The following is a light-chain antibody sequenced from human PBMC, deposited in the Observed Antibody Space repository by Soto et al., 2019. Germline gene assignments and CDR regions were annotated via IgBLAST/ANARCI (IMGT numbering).Light chain of an antibody. CDR3: AAWDDSLNGVV. CDR1: SSNIGSNT. CDR2: SNN. J-gene: IGLJ2*01. Sequence: QSVLTQPPSASGTPGQRVTISCSGSSSNIGSNTVNWYQQLPGTAPKLLIYSNNQRPSGVPDRFSGSKSGTSASLAISGLQSEDGAEYYCAAWDDSLNGVVFGGGTKLTVL. V-gene: IGLV1-44*01.